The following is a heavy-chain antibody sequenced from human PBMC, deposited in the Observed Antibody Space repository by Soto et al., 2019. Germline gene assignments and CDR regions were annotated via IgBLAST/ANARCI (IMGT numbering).Heavy chain of an antibody. CDR1: GFTFSSYA. CDR2: ISYDGSNK. D-gene: IGHD1-26*01. J-gene: IGHJ4*02. Sequence: QVQLVESGGGVVQPGRSLRLSCAASGFTFSSYAMHWVRQAPGKGLEWVAVISYDGSNKYYADSVKGRFTISRDNSTNTLYLQMNSLRAEDTAVYYCARDVGDYWGQGTLVTVSS. V-gene: IGHV3-30-3*01. CDR3: ARDVGDY.